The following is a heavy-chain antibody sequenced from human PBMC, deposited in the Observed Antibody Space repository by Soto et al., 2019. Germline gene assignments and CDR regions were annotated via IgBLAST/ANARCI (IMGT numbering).Heavy chain of an antibody. CDR2: MNPNSGNT. V-gene: IGHV1-8*01. Sequence: ASVKVSCKASGYTFTSYDINWVRQATGQGLEWMGWMNPNSGNTGYAQKFQGRVTMTRNTSISTAYMELSSLRSEDTAVYYCARVKSIAAAEPFYYYYYGMDVWGQGTKVTVSS. CDR1: GYTFTSYD. CDR3: ARVKSIAAAEPFYYYYYGMDV. D-gene: IGHD6-13*01. J-gene: IGHJ6*02.